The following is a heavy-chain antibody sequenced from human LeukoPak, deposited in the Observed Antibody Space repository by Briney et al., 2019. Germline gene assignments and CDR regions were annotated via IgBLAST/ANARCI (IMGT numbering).Heavy chain of an antibody. CDR3: ARGFAQSSGYYLRGVWFDP. Sequence: PSETLSLTCAVYGGSFSGYYWSWIRQPPGKGLEWIGEINHSGSTNYNPSLKSRVTISVDTSKNQFSLKLSSVTAADTAVYYCARGFAQSSGYYLRGVWFDPWGQGTLVTVSS. J-gene: IGHJ5*02. D-gene: IGHD3-22*01. CDR1: GGSFSGYY. V-gene: IGHV4-34*01. CDR2: INHSGST.